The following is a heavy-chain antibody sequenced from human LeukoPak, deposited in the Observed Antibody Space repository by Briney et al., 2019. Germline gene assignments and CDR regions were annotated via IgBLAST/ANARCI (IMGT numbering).Heavy chain of an antibody. V-gene: IGHV4-61*02. CDR1: GGSISSGSYY. D-gene: IGHD3-10*01. Sequence: SETLSLTCTVSGGSISSGSYYWSWIRQPAGKGLEWIGRIYTSGSTNYNPSLKSRVTISVDTSKNQFSLKLSSVTAADTAVYYCARRGGSGSGDYWGQGTLVTVSS. CDR2: IYTSGST. CDR3: ARRGGSGSGDY. J-gene: IGHJ4*02.